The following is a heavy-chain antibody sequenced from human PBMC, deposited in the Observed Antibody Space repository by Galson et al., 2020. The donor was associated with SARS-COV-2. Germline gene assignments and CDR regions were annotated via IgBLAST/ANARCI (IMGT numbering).Heavy chain of an antibody. D-gene: IGHD1-1*01. CDR2: IYFSGTT. J-gene: IGHJ4*02. V-gene: IGHV4-31*03. CDR3: ARVYAGRDYYFDS. Sequence: SETLSLTCTVSGGSITNGDYYWSWIRQHPGKGLEWIGYIYFSGTTYYSPSLTSRLTISVDTSTEQFSLKLSSVTAADTAVYYCARVYAGRDYYFDSWGQGTLVTVSS. CDR1: GGSITNGDYY.